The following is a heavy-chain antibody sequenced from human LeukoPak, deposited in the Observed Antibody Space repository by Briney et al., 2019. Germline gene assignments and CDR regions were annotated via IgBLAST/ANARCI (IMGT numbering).Heavy chain of an antibody. CDR3: ARGGAQWLAQYYFDY. J-gene: IGHJ4*02. V-gene: IGHV5-51*01. D-gene: IGHD6-19*01. CDR2: IYPGDSDT. Sequence: GESLKISCKDSGYSFTSYWIGWVRQMPGKGLEWMGIIYPGDSDTRYSPSFQGQVTISADKSISTAYMELSSLRSEDTAVYYCARGGAQWLAQYYFDYWGQGTLVTVSS. CDR1: GYSFTSYW.